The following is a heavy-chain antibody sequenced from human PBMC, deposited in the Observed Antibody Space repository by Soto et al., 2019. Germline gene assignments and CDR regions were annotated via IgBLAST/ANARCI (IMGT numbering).Heavy chain of an antibody. J-gene: IGHJ4*02. CDR2: IKEDGSEK. CDR3: ARDRDTYGHRLFDY. V-gene: IGHV3-7*01. CDR1: GFTFSSFW. D-gene: IGHD5-18*01. Sequence: EVQLVESGGGLVQPGGSLRLSCAASGFTFSSFWMTWVRQAPGKGLEWVASIKEDGSEKYSVDSEKGRFTISRDNAKNSRFLQMNSLRAEDTAVYYCARDRDTYGHRLFDYWGQGILVTVSS.